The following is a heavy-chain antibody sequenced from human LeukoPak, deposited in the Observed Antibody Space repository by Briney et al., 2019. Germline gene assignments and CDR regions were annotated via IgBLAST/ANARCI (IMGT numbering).Heavy chain of an antibody. CDR2: ISSSYGTV. CDR1: GFTFRTYI. D-gene: IGHD5-12*01. Sequence: GGFLRLSCAASGFTFRTYIMHWVRQAPAKGVEGVSYISSSYGTVYYADSVQGRFTISRDNAKNSLYLQMNSLRAEDTAVYYCARAGSHRNSGYDYWGQGTLVTVSS. V-gene: IGHV3-48*04. CDR3: ARAGSHRNSGYDY. J-gene: IGHJ4*02.